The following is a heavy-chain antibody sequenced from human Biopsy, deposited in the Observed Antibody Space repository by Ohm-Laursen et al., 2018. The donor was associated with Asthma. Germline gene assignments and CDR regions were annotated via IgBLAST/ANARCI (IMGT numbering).Heavy chain of an antibody. D-gene: IGHD3-10*01. J-gene: IGHJ6*02. CDR2: ISVYNGNT. V-gene: IGHV1-18*01. CDR3: ARAVDYSHYYGIDV. CDR1: GYTFNSTG. Sequence: SVKVSCKTSGYTFNSTGITWVRQAPGQGLEWLGWISVYNGNTKVAQKLQDRVTMITDTSTSTAYMELRSLRSDDTAVYFCARAVDYSHYYGIDVWGQGTTVTVS.